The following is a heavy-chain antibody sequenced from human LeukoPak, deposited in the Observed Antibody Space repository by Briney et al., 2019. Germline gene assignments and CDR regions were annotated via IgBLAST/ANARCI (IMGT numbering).Heavy chain of an antibody. Sequence: PGGSLRLSCAASGFTFDSYAMSWVRQAPGKGLEWVSVISGSGGSTYYADSVKGRFTISRDNPKNTLYLQMNSLRAEDTAVYYCAKVTYGLPGDAFDIWGQGTMVTVSS. CDR2: ISGSGGST. CDR3: AKVTYGLPGDAFDI. CDR1: GFTFDSYA. D-gene: IGHD3-10*01. V-gene: IGHV3-23*01. J-gene: IGHJ3*02.